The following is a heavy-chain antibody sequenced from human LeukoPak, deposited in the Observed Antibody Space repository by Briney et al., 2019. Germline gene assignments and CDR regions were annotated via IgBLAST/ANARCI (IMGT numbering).Heavy chain of an antibody. Sequence: GGSLRLSCAASGFTFSSYGMHWVRQAPGKGLEWVAVISYDGSNKYYADSVKGRFTISRDNSKNTLYLQMNSLRAEDTAVYYCARDLGSGWYWYYYYGMDVWGQGTTVTVSS. CDR2: ISYDGSNK. D-gene: IGHD6-19*01. J-gene: IGHJ6*02. CDR1: GFTFSSYG. CDR3: ARDLGSGWYWYYYYGMDV. V-gene: IGHV3-30*03.